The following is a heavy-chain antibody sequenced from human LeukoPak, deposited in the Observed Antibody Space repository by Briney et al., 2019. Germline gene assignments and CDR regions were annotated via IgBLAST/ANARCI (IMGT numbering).Heavy chain of an antibody. CDR3: AKDIAVAGTSGYFDY. J-gene: IGHJ4*02. CDR1: GFTFSSYA. D-gene: IGHD6-19*01. Sequence: PGGSLRLSCAASGFTFSSYAMSWVRQAPGKGLEWVSAISGSGGSTYYADSVKGRFTISRDNSKNTLYLQMNSLRAEDTAVYYCAKDIAVAGTSGYFDYWGQGTLVTVSS. CDR2: ISGSGGST. V-gene: IGHV3-23*01.